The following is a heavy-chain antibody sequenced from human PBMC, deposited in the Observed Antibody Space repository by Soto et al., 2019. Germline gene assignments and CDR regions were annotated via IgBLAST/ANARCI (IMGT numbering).Heavy chain of an antibody. CDR3: AKDTYSSSWYF. J-gene: IGHJ4*02. CDR2: IRKSGGDT. Sequence: EVQLLESGGDLVQPGGSLRLSCAASGFTFTKYAMTWVRQAPGKGLEWVSSIRKSGGDTYYADSVKGRFTISRDNSKNTLYLQMNGLRAEDTALYFCAKDTYSSSWYFWGQGTLVTVSS. V-gene: IGHV3-23*01. D-gene: IGHD2-2*01. CDR1: GFTFTKYA.